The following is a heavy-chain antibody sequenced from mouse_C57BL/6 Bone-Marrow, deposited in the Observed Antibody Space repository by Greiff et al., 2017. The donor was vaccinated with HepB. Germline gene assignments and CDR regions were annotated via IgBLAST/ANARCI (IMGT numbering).Heavy chain of an antibody. CDR1: GFTFSSYG. CDR2: ISSGGSYT. D-gene: IGHD1-1*01. J-gene: IGHJ2*01. CDR3: ARPSYYGSSPFDY. Sequence: EVQRVESGGDLVKPGGSLKLSCAASGFTFSSYGMSWVRQTPDKRLEWVATISSGGSYTYYPDSVKGRFTISRDNAKNTLYLQMSSLKSEDTAMYYCARPSYYGSSPFDYWGQGTTLTVSS. V-gene: IGHV5-6*01.